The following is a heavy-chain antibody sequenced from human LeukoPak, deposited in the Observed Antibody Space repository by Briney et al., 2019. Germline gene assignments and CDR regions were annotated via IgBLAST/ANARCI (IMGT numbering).Heavy chain of an antibody. Sequence: SETLSLTCTVSGGSISSYYWSWIRQPPGKGLEWIGEINHSGSTNYNPSLKSRVTISVDTSKNQFSLKLSSVTAADTAVYYCARGLSTYFARWGQGTLVTVSS. J-gene: IGHJ4*02. D-gene: IGHD2-2*01. CDR1: GGSISSYY. V-gene: IGHV4-34*01. CDR3: ARGLSTYFAR. CDR2: INHSGST.